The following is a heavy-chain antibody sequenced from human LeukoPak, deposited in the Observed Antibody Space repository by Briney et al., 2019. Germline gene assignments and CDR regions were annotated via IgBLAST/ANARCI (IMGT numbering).Heavy chain of an antibody. CDR3: ARYGEVVAGIDY. J-gene: IGHJ4*02. CDR2: IYYSGST. Sequence: SETLSLTCTVSGGSISSSSYYWGWIRQPPGKGLEWIGSIYYSGSTYYNPSLKSRVTISVDTSKNQFSLKLSSVTAADTAVYYCARYGEVVAGIDYWGQGTLVTVSS. CDR1: GGSISSSSYY. V-gene: IGHV4-39*01. D-gene: IGHD3-22*01.